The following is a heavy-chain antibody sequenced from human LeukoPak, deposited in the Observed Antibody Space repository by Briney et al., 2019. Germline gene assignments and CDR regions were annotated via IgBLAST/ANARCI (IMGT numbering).Heavy chain of an antibody. D-gene: IGHD3-22*01. J-gene: IGHJ5*02. Sequence: PGGSLRLSCAASGFTVSINYMSWVRQAPGKGLEWVSVIYSGGSTYYADSVKGRVTISRDNSKNTLDLQMNSLRAEDTDVYYCARERSSGYYSNPWGQGTLVTVSS. CDR3: ARERSSGYYSNP. CDR2: IYSGGST. V-gene: IGHV3-53*01. CDR1: GFTVSINY.